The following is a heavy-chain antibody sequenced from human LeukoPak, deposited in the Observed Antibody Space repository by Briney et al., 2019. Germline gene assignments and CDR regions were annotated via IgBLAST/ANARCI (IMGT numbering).Heavy chain of an antibody. CDR2: IYYSGST. D-gene: IGHD3-22*01. V-gene: IGHV4-59*01. Sequence: SETLSLTCTVSGGSISSYYWSWIRQPPGKGLEWIGYIYYSGSTNYNPSLKSRVTISVDTSKNQFSLKPSSVTAADTAVYYCARGGGGYYYDSSGTFDYWGQGTLVTVSS. CDR1: GGSISSYY. CDR3: ARGGGGYYYDSSGTFDY. J-gene: IGHJ4*02.